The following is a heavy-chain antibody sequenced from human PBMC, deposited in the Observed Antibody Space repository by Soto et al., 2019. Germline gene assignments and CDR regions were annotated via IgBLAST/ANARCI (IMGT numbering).Heavy chain of an antibody. CDR2: INHSGST. CDR3: AREYCSSASCYGPDF. D-gene: IGHD2-2*01. Sequence: PSETLSPTCAVYGGSFSGYYWSWIRQPPGKGLEWIGEINHSGSTNYNPSLKSRVTISVDTSKNQFSLKLSSVTAADTSVYYCAREYCSSASCYGPDFWGQGTLVTVSS. CDR1: GGSFSGYY. J-gene: IGHJ4*02. V-gene: IGHV4-34*01.